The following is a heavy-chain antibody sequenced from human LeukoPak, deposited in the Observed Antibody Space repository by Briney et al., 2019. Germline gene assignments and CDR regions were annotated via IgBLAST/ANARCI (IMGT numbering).Heavy chain of an antibody. CDR3: VGDSSGYYDFVY. V-gene: IGHV4-39*02. CDR2: MYYSGST. CDR1: GGSISSIGYY. D-gene: IGHD3-22*01. J-gene: IGHJ4*02. Sequence: PSETLSLTCTVSGGSISSIGYYWGWIRQPPGKGLEWIGNMYYSGSTYYNPSLKSRVNISVDTSKNQYSLNLSSVTAADTAVYYCVGDSSGYYDFVYWGQGSLVTVSS.